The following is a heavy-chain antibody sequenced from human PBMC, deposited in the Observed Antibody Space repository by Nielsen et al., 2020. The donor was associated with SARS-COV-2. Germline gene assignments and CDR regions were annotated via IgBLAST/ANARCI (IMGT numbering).Heavy chain of an antibody. Sequence: GGSLRLSCAASGFIVSNNYMSWVRQAPGKGLEWVAVISYDGNNKYYADSVKGRFTISRDNSKNTLYLQMNSLRAEDTAVYYCAKDASSSWDDFYYMDVWGKGTTVTVSS. J-gene: IGHJ6*03. D-gene: IGHD6-13*01. CDR3: AKDASSSWDDFYYMDV. CDR2: ISYDGNNK. V-gene: IGHV3-30*18. CDR1: GFIVSNNY.